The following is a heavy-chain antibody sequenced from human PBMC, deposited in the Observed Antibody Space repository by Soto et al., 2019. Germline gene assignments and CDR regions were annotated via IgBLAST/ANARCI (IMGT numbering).Heavy chain of an antibody. D-gene: IGHD3-10*01. CDR1: GGSLSGYY. CDR2: INHSGST. V-gene: IGHV4-34*01. J-gene: IGHJ5*02. CDR3: ARGGLLWFGELSLSFDP. Sequence: SETLSLTCAVYGGSLSGYYWSWMRQPPGKALEWSGEINHSGSTNYNPSLKSRVTISVDTSKNQFSLKLSSVTAADTAMYYCARGGLLWFGELSLSFDPCGQGTLVTVSS.